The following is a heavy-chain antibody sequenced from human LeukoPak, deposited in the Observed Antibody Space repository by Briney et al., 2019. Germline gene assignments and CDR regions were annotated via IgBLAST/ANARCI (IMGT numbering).Heavy chain of an antibody. D-gene: IGHD5-24*01. CDR1: GFAFSSYV. V-gene: IGHV3-23*01. J-gene: IGHJ4*02. CDR3: AREGGGYNNRGFDY. Sequence: GGSLRLSCAASGFAFSSYVISWVRQAPGKGLEWVSSSSGNGDSYYADSVKGRFTISRDNSKNTLYLQMNSLRAEDTAVYYCAREGGGYNNRGFDYWGQGTLVTVSS. CDR2: SSGNGDS.